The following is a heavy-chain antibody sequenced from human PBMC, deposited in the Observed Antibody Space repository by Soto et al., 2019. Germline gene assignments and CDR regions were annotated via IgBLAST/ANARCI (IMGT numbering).Heavy chain of an antibody. D-gene: IGHD3-22*01. CDR3: ARDYDSSGYLNHYFDY. V-gene: IGHV1-69*13. CDR2: IIPIFGTA. Sequence: SVKVSCKASGGTFSSYAISWVRQAPGQGLEWMGGIIPIFGTANYAQKFQGRVTITADESTSTAYMELSSLRSEDTAVYYCARDYDSSGYLNHYFDYWGQGTLVTVSS. CDR1: GGTFSSYA. J-gene: IGHJ4*02.